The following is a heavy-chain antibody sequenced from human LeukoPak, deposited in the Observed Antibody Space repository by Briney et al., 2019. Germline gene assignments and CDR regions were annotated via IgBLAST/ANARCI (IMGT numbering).Heavy chain of an antibody. CDR2: IYTSGST. D-gene: IGHD3-10*01. Sequence: SETLSLTCTASGGSISSYYWSWIRQPPGKGLEWIGYIYTSGSTNYNPSLKSRVTISVDTSKNQFSLKLSSVTAADTAVYYCARNLWFGELSYDYWGQGTLVTVSS. CDR1: GGSISSYY. J-gene: IGHJ4*02. CDR3: ARNLWFGELSYDY. V-gene: IGHV4-4*09.